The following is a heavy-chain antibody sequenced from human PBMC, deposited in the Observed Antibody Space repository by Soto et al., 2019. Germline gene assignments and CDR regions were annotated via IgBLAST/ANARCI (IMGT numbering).Heavy chain of an antibody. J-gene: IGHJ6*02. CDR1: GFTFSSYS. Sequence: EVQLVESGGGLVKPGGSLRLSCAASGFTFSSYSMNWVRQAPGKGPEWVYSISSSSSYIYYADSVKGRFTISRDNAKNSLYRQMNSLRAEDTAVYYCARAVVFVVVRGVIRHYGMDVWGQGTTDTVSS. V-gene: IGHV3-21*04. D-gene: IGHD3-10*01. CDR2: ISSSSSYI. CDR3: ARAVVFVVVRGVIRHYGMDV.